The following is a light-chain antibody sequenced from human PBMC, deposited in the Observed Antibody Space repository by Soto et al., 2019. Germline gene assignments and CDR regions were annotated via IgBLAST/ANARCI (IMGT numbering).Light chain of an antibody. J-gene: IGKJ2*01. CDR2: AAS. CDR1: QSIPTH. Sequence: DIQRTRSPSSLSTSLGDRVTITCRASQSIPTHVKWYPQPQGKAPKLXIYAASRLQSGVPSRFSGSGSGPDCTRTISSLQPEDVATYYCQQSYSTTRTFGQGTKVDIK. CDR3: QQSYSTTRT. V-gene: IGKV1-39*01.